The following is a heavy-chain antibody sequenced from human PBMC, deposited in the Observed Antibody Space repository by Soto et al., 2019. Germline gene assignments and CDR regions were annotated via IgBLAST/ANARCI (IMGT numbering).Heavy chain of an antibody. CDR2: IYPGDSDT. CDR3: ARGHCSGGSCYSNYYYYGLDV. J-gene: IGHJ6*02. Sequence: SGESLKISCKGSGYSFTSYWIGWVRQMPGKGLEWMGIIYPGDSDTRYSPSFQGQVTISADKSISTAYLQWSSLKASDTAMYYCARGHCSGGSCYSNYYYYGLDVWGQGTTVTVSS. D-gene: IGHD2-15*01. CDR1: GYSFTSYW. V-gene: IGHV5-51*03.